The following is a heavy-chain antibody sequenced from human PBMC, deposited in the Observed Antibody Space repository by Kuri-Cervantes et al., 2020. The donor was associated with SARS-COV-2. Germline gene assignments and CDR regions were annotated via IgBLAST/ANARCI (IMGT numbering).Heavy chain of an antibody. D-gene: IGHD5-18*01. V-gene: IGHV1-18*04. CDR3: AREIQLWKPIDY. CDR1: GYTFTSYA. Sequence: ASVKVSCKAFGYTFTSYAISWVRQAPGQGLEWMEWISTYNGNTNYAQKLQGRVTMTTDTSTSTAYMELRSLRSDDTAVYYCAREIQLWKPIDYWGQGTLVTVSS. J-gene: IGHJ4*02. CDR2: ISTYNGNT.